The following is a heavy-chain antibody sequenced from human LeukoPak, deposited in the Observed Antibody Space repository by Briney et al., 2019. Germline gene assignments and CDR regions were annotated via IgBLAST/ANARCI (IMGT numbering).Heavy chain of an antibody. V-gene: IGHV3-30*04. CDR2: ISYSGGNE. CDR1: GFTFSSYA. D-gene: IGHD2-2*01. Sequence: PGGSLRLSCAASGFTFSSYAMNWVRQAPGKGLEWVAVISYSGGNEYYADSVKGRFTISRDNSKNTLYLQMNSLRAEDTAVYYCARGDCSSTSCQDFGYWAREPWSPSPQ. CDR3: ARGDCSSTSCQDFGY. J-gene: IGHJ4*02.